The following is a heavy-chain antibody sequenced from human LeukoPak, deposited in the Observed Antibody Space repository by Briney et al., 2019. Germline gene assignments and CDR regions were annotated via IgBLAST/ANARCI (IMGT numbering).Heavy chain of an antibody. D-gene: IGHD2-15*01. V-gene: IGHV3-21*01. Sequence: PWGSLRLSCAASGCTFSSYSRNWVRQAPGKGLEWVSSISSSSSYIYYADSMKGRFTIFRDNAKNSLYLQMNSLRAEDTAVYYCARIPSLIVGGFDYWGQGTLVIVSS. CDR3: ARIPSLIVGGFDY. J-gene: IGHJ4*02. CDR2: ISSSSSYI. CDR1: GCTFSSYS.